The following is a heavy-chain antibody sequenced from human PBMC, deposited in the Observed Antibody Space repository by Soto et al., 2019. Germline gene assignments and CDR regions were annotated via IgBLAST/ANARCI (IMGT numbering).Heavy chain of an antibody. D-gene: IGHD3-16*01. CDR3: GRGGYNAYYVDY. J-gene: IGHJ4*02. CDR2: IKGDGSRT. Sequence: EVQLVESGGGLVQPGGSLRVSCAASGFTFSDYWMHWVRQAPGKGLVWVSRIKGDGSRTDFADSVRGRFTISRDNAANKVYLQMRSLRAEDAAVYFCGRGGYNAYYVDYWGQGTLVTVSS. V-gene: IGHV3-74*01. CDR1: GFTFSDYW.